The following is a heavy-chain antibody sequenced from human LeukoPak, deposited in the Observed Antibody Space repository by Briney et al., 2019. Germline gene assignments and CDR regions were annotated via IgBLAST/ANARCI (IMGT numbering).Heavy chain of an antibody. CDR2: IFHAGST. CDR1: GDFITSSHW. V-gene: IGHV4-4*02. CDR3: ARAYGDYRWFFDF. Sequence: SETLSLTCAVSGDFITSSHWWTWIRQPPGKGLEWIGEIFHAGSTNYNSSLESRVTISVDKSKNQFSLKLTSVTAADTAVYFCARAYGDYRWFFDFWGPGILVTVSS. J-gene: IGHJ4*02. D-gene: IGHD4-17*01.